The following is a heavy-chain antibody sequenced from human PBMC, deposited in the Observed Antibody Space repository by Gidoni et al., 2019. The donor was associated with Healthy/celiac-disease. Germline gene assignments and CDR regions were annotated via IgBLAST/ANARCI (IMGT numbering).Heavy chain of an antibody. J-gene: IGHJ5*02. CDR1: FSSYA. Sequence: FSSYAMSWVRQAPGKGLEWVSAISGSGGSTYYADSVRGRFTISRDNSKNTLYLQMNSLDTEDTAVYYCCKDSRYGDPGGQGTQVTVSS. CDR2: ISGSGGST. V-gene: IGHV3-23*01. CDR3: CKDSRYGDP. D-gene: IGHD4-17*01.